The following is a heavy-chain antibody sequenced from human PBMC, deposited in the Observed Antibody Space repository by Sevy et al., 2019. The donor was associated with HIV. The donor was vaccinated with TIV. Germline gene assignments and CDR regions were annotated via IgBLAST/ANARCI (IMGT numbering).Heavy chain of an antibody. V-gene: IGHV3-21*01. CDR3: ARDETAATAIFDY. CDR2: ISSSSSYI. CDR1: GFTFSSYS. D-gene: IGHD2-21*02. J-gene: IGHJ4*02. Sequence: GGSLRLSCAASGFTFSSYSMNWVRQAPGKGLEWVSSISSSSSYIYYADSVKGRFTISRDNAKNSLYLQMNSLRAEDTAVYYCARDETAATAIFDYWGQGTLVTVSS.